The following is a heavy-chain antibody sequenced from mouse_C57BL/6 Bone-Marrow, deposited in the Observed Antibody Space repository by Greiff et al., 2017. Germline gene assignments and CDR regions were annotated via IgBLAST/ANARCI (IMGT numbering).Heavy chain of an antibody. CDR2: IVPSDSYT. CDR3: AREGYSYGSSGGFAY. D-gene: IGHD1-1*01. J-gene: IGHJ3*01. CDR1: GYTFTSYW. V-gene: IGHV1-50*01. Sequence: VQLQQPGAELVKPGASVKLSCKASGYTFTSYWMQWVKQRPGQGLEWIGEIVPSDSYTNYNQKFKGKATLTVDTSSSTAYMQLSILTSEYSAVYYCAREGYSYGSSGGFAYWGQGTLVTVSA.